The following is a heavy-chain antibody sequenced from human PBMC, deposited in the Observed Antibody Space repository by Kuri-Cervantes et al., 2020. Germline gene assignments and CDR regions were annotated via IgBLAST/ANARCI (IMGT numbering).Heavy chain of an antibody. CDR1: GGSISSYY. J-gene: IGHJ4*02. D-gene: IGHD5-18*01. CDR3: ARGAFDSYGRGYYFDY. Sequence: SDTLSLTCTVSGGSISSYYWSWIRQSPGKGLEWIGYNCYSGNTNYNSSLKSRVTISVDTSKNQFSLNPSSVTAADTDVYYCARGAFDSYGRGYYFDYWGQGTLVTVSS. CDR2: NCYSGNT. V-gene: IGHV4-59*01.